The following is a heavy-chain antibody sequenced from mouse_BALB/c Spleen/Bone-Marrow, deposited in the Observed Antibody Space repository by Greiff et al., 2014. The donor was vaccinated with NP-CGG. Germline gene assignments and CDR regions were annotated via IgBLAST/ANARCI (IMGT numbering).Heavy chain of an antibody. CDR1: GFNIKDTY. D-gene: IGHD1-1*01. J-gene: IGHJ3*01. CDR3: ASYYYGSSSFAY. V-gene: IGHV14-3*02. CDR2: IDPANGNT. Sequence: EVQVVESGAELVKPGASVKLSCTASGFNIKDTYMHWVKQRPEQGLEWIGRIDPANGNTKYDPKFQGKATITADTSSNTAYLQLSSLTSEDTAVYYCASYYYGSSSFAYGGQGTMVTVSA.